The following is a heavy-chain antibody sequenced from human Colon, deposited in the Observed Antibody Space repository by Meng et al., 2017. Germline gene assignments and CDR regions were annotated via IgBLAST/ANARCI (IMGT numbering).Heavy chain of an antibody. V-gene: IGHV4-34*01. Sequence: GQLQPWGAGLLKPSETLSLTCAVYGGSFSGYYWSWIRQPPGKGLEWIGEINHSGSTNYNPSLKSRVTISVDTSKNQFSLKLSSVTAADTAVYYCARERPSSGWYGGRWFDPWGQGTLVTVSS. CDR1: GGSFSGYY. CDR2: INHSGST. CDR3: ARERPSSGWYGGRWFDP. D-gene: IGHD6-19*01. J-gene: IGHJ5*02.